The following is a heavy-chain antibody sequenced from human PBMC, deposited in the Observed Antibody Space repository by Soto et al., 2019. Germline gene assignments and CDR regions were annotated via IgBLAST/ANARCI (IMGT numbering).Heavy chain of an antibody. V-gene: IGHV3-9*01. Sequence: EVQLVESGGGLVQPGRSLRLSCAASGFTFDDYAMHWVRQAPGKGLEWVSGISWNSGSIAYADSVKGRFTISRDNATNSLYLQMNSLRAEDTALYYCAKDIMITGTYYGGGFDPWGQGTLVTVSS. CDR2: ISWNSGSI. CDR1: GFTFDDYA. J-gene: IGHJ5*02. CDR3: AKDIMITGTYYGGGFDP. D-gene: IGHD1-20*01.